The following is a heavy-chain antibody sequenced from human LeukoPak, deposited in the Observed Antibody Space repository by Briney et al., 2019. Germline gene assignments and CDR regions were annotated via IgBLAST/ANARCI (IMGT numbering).Heavy chain of an antibody. J-gene: IGHJ4*02. D-gene: IGHD3-22*01. CDR1: GYRFTTFW. CDR2: IYPTKSEI. Sequence: TGESLKISCKGSGYRFTTFWIGWVRQLPGKGLEWMGIIYPTKSEIRYGPSFQGQVTISADKSISTAYLQWSRLKASDTAMHYCASWYYHDSSGYAFDYWGQGALVTVSS. V-gene: IGHV5-51*01. CDR3: ASWYYHDSSGYAFDY.